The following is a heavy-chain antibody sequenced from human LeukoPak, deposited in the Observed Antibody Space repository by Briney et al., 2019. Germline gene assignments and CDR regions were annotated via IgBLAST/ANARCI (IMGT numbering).Heavy chain of an antibody. J-gene: IGHJ4*02. CDR3: AGECRRKGPPGGY. V-gene: IGHV1-8*03. Sequence: ASVKVSCKASGYTFTSYDINWVRQATGQGLEWMGWMNPNSGNTGYAQKFQGRVTITRNTSISTAYMELSSLRSEDTAVYYCAGECRRKGPPGGYWGQGTLVTVSS. CDR1: GYTFTSYD. D-gene: IGHD1-14*01. CDR2: MNPNSGNT.